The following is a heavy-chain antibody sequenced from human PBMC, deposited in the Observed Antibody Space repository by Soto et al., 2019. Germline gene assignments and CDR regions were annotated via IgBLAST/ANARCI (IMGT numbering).Heavy chain of an antibody. J-gene: IGHJ4*02. CDR1: GFTFSSYA. V-gene: IGHV3-30-3*01. D-gene: IGHD6-6*01. Sequence: GGSLRLSCAASGFTFSSYAMHWVRQAPGKGLEWVAVISYDGSNKYYADSVKGRFTISRDNSKNTLYLQMNSLRAEDTAVYYCARESSRPQFDYWGQGTLVTVSS. CDR3: ARESSRPQFDY. CDR2: ISYDGSNK.